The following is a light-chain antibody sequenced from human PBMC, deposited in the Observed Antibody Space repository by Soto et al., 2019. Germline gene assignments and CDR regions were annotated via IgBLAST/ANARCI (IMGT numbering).Light chain of an antibody. CDR1: QSLSSSY. J-gene: IGKJ1*01. Sequence: EIVLTQSPGTLSLSPGERATLSCRASQSLSSSYLAWYQQKPGQAPRLLIYGASSRATGIPDRFSGSGSGKAFTLTITGLEPEDFAVYYCQEYGSSRTFGQGTKVEIK. CDR3: QEYGSSRT. CDR2: GAS. V-gene: IGKV3-20*01.